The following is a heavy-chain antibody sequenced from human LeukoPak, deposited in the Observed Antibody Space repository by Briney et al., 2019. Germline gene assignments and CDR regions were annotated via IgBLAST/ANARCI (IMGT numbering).Heavy chain of an antibody. Sequence: GGSLRLSCAASGFTFSSYGMHWVRQAPGKGLEWVAAIWYDGSNKYYADSVKGRFTISRDNSKNTLYLQMNSLRAEDTAVYYCAREGDDSSGYYLYYFDYWGQGTLVTVSS. V-gene: IGHV3-33*01. CDR2: IWYDGSNK. D-gene: IGHD3-22*01. CDR1: GFTFSSYG. J-gene: IGHJ4*02. CDR3: AREGDDSSGYYLYYFDY.